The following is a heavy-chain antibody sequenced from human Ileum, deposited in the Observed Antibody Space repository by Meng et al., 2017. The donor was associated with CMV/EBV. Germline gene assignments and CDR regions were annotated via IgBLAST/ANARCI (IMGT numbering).Heavy chain of an antibody. Sequence: CAASGFTINYYWMHWVRPAPGKGLVWVCNSDGRTTHYADFVRGRFTISRDNAKNTLYLEMHSLRADDTAVYYCVREAGSTPTLGAFDIWGQGTMVTVS. J-gene: IGHJ3*02. V-gene: IGHV3-74*01. CDR1: GFTINYYW. CDR2: NSDGRTT. CDR3: VREAGSTPTLGAFDI. D-gene: IGHD3-10*01.